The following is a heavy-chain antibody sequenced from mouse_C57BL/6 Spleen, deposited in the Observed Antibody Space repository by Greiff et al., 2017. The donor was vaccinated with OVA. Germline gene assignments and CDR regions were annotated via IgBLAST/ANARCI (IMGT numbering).Heavy chain of an antibody. CDR3: ASGGGTRYFDV. CDR2: IDPSDSET. CDR1: GYTFTSYW. V-gene: IGHV1-52*01. J-gene: IGHJ1*03. D-gene: IGHD4-1*01. Sequence: QVQLQQSGAELVRPGSSVKLSCKASGYTFTSYWMHWVKQRPIQGLEWIGNIDPSDSETHYNQKFKDKATLTVDKSSSTAYMQLSSLTSEDSAVYYGASGGGTRYFDVWGTGTTVTVSS.